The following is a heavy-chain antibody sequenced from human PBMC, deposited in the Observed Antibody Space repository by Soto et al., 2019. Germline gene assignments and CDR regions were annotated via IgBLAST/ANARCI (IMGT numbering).Heavy chain of an antibody. CDR2: ISSGGTT. J-gene: IGHJ5*02. D-gene: IGHD4-17*01. CDR1: GFTVNSSY. CDR3: ARQFPTDNYGNRLDP. Sequence: DVQLVESGGGLIQPGGSLRLSCAASGFTVNSSYMTWIRQAPVKGLQWVADISSGGTTKYADSVRGRFSISRDMSKNTLYLQMNSLRVEDTAIYSCARQFPTDNYGNRLDPWGQGTLVTVSA. V-gene: IGHV3-53*01.